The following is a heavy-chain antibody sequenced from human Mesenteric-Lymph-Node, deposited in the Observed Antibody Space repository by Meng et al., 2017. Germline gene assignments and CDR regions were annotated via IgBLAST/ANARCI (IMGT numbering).Heavy chain of an antibody. Sequence: ESLKISCTVSGGSISNYYWNWIRQPPGKGLEWIGYIYYSGSTNYSPSLKSRVTMSVDTSKNQFSLKLSSVTAADTAVYYCAKDAEGKGFGELVEADLFDYWGQGTLVTVSS. CDR2: IYYSGST. D-gene: IGHD3-10*01. CDR1: GGSISNYY. CDR3: AKDAEGKGFGELVEADLFDY. V-gene: IGHV4-59*01. J-gene: IGHJ4*02.